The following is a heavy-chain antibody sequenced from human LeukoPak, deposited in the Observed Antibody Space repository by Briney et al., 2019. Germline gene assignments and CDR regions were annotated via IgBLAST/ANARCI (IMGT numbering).Heavy chain of an antibody. CDR2: VSAYNGNT. V-gene: IGHV1-18*01. CDR3: ARDRVLRYDLWSGTPWAWFDP. J-gene: IGHJ5*02. D-gene: IGHD3-3*01. Sequence: GASVKVSCKASGYTFTSYGISWVRQAPGQGLEWMGWVSAYNGNTNYAQKLQGRVTMTTDTSTSTAYMELRSLRSDDTAVYYCARDRVLRYDLWSGTPWAWFDPWGQGTLVTVSS. CDR1: GYTFTSYG.